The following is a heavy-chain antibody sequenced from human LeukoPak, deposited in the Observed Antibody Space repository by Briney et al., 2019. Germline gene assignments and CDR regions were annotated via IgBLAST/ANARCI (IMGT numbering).Heavy chain of an antibody. CDR1: AFTFSDYG. V-gene: IGHV3-30*02. CDR2: ILYDGSND. D-gene: IGHD3-22*01. J-gene: IGHJ4*02. CDR3: ARGDSYYDSSGYPALDY. Sequence: GGSLRLSCVTSAFTFSDYGMHWVRQAPGKGLEWVAFILYDGSNDYYADSVKGRFTISRDNSKNTLYLQMNSLRAEDTAVYYCARGDSYYDSSGYPALDYWGQGTLVTVSS.